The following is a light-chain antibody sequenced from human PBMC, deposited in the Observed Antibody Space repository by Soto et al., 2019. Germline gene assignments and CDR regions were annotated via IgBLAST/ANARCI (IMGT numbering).Light chain of an antibody. Sequence: EIVLTQSPGTLSLSPGERATLSCRTSQRVSSDFLAWYQQKAGQAPRLLIYGPSNRATGVPDRFIGGGSGTDFTLTISRLEPEDFAVYYCQQFGSAPRTFGQGTKGDIK. J-gene: IGKJ1*01. CDR2: GPS. CDR1: QRVSSDF. CDR3: QQFGSAPRT. V-gene: IGKV3-20*01.